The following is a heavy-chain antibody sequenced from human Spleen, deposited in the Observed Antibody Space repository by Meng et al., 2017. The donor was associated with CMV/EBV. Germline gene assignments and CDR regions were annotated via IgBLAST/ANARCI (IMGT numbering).Heavy chain of an antibody. V-gene: IGHV3-21*01. CDR3: AREGVGVYDYYYYGMDV. CDR2: ISSSSSYI. Sequence: GESLKISCAASGSTFSSYSVNLVRQAPGKGLEWVSSISSSSSYIYYADSVKGRFTISRDNAKNSLYLQMNSLRAEDTAVYYCAREGVGVYDYYYYGMDVWGQGTSVTVSS. J-gene: IGHJ6*02. D-gene: IGHD3-3*01. CDR1: GSTFSSYS.